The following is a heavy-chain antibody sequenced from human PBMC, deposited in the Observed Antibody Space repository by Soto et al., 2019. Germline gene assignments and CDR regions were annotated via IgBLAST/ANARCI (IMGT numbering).Heavy chain of an antibody. CDR3: ARFGNQFEYSSVIDY. CDR2: INHSGST. CDR1: VGSFCGYY. J-gene: IGHJ4*02. D-gene: IGHD6-6*01. Sequence: PSETLSITYAVYVGSFCGYYWCWIRQPPGKGLEWIGEINHSGSTNHNPSLKSRVTISVDTSKNQFSLKLSSVTAADTAVYYCARFGNQFEYSSVIDYWGQGTLVTVFS. V-gene: IGHV4-34*01.